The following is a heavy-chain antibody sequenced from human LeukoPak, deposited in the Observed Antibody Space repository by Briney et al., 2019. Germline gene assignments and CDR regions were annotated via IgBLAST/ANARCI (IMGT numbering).Heavy chain of an antibody. CDR3: ARARDFDY. CDR2: IHTGGSI. CDR1: GFTVSGNL. V-gene: IGHV3-66*01. Sequence: GGSLRLSCAVSGFTVSGNLMNWVRQAPGKGLEWVSVIHTGGSIYYADSVKGRFITSRDKSKNMLYLQMNNLRAEDTAMYYCARARDFDYWGQGTLVTVSS. J-gene: IGHJ4*02.